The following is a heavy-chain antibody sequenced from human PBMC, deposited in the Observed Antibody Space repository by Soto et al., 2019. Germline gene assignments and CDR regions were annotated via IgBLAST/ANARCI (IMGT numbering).Heavy chain of an antibody. Sequence: EVQLVESGGGLVQPGVSLRLSCAASGLSFSSYWMHWVRQAPGKGLVWVSRINSDGSSTSYADSVKGRFTISRDNAKNTQYLQMNSLRAEDTAVYYCVRTTLVVAAATLEDYWGQGTLVTVSS. CDR1: GLSFSSYW. V-gene: IGHV3-74*01. D-gene: IGHD2-15*01. J-gene: IGHJ4*02. CDR3: VRTTLVVAAATLEDY. CDR2: INSDGSST.